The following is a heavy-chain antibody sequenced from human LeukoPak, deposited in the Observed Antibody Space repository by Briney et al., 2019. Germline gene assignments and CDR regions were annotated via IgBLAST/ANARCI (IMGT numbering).Heavy chain of an antibody. CDR2: ISSSSSTI. V-gene: IGHV3-48*01. D-gene: IGHD3-22*01. Sequence: GGSLRLSCAASGFTFSSYSMNWVRQAPGKGLEWVSYISSSSSTIYYADSVKGRFTISRDNAKNSLYLQMNSLRAEDTAVYYCARDLYYYDSSGYYLWGRGTLVTVSS. CDR1: GFTFSSYS. J-gene: IGHJ5*02. CDR3: ARDLYYYDSSGYYL.